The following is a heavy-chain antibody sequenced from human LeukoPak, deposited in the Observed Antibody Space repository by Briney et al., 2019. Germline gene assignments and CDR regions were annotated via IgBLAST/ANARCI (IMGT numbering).Heavy chain of an antibody. D-gene: IGHD3-3*01. Sequence: SETLSLTCAVYGGSFSGYYWSWIRQPPGKGLEWIGEINRSGSTNYNPSLKSRVTISVDTSKNQFSLKLSSVTAADTAVYYCARVGKLRFLEWPLYFDYWGQGTLVTVSS. CDR3: ARVGKLRFLEWPLYFDY. J-gene: IGHJ4*02. CDR2: INRSGST. CDR1: GGSFSGYY. V-gene: IGHV4-34*01.